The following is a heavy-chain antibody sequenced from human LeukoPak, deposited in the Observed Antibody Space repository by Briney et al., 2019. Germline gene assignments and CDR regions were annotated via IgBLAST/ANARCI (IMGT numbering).Heavy chain of an antibody. V-gene: IGHV1-69*13. CDR2: IIPIFGTA. Sequence: PVKVSCTASGGTFSSYAISWVRQAPGQGLEWMGGIIPIFGTANYAQKFQGRVTITADESTSTAYMELSSLRSEDTAVYYCARVGGGYPSDYFDYWGQGTLVTVSS. J-gene: IGHJ4*02. CDR3: ARVGGGYPSDYFDY. CDR1: GGTFSSYA. D-gene: IGHD5-12*01.